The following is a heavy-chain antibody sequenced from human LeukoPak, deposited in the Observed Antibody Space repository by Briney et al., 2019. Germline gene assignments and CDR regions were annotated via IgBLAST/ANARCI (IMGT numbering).Heavy chain of an antibody. Sequence: SETLSLTYAVYGGSFSGYYWSWIRQPPGKGLEWIGEINHSGSTNYNPSLKSRVTISVDTSKSQFSLKLTSVTAADTAVYYCARNRSYGYKYWGQGTLVTVSS. V-gene: IGHV4-34*01. CDR3: ARNRSYGYKY. CDR1: GGSFSGYY. J-gene: IGHJ4*02. CDR2: INHSGST. D-gene: IGHD5-18*01.